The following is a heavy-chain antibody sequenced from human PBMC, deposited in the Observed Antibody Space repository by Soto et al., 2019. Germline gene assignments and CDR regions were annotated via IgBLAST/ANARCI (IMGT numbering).Heavy chain of an antibody. CDR3: ARTSAAGKYYYGMDV. D-gene: IGHD6-13*01. Sequence: GESLQIFCKGSGYSFTSYWIGCVRQMTGKGLEWMGIIYPGDSDTRYSPSFQGQVTISADKSISTAYLQWSSLKASDTAMYYCARTSAAGKYYYGMDVWGQGTTVTVS. V-gene: IGHV5-51*01. J-gene: IGHJ6*02. CDR1: GYSFTSYW. CDR2: IYPGDSDT.